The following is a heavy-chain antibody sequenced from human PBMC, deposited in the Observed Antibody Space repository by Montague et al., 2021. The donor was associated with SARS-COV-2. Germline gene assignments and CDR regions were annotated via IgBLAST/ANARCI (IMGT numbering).Heavy chain of an antibody. CDR3: ARLAPDSGSPNGYYYNGMTL. V-gene: IGHV4-39*01. J-gene: IGHJ6*02. CDR2: IYYSGST. CDR1: GGSITSSSYY. Sequence: SETLSLTCTVSGGSITSSSYYWGWIRPPPGKGLEWIGSIYYSGSTYYNPSLKSRVTISVDTSKNQFTLKLSSVTAADTAVYYCARLAPDSGSPNGYYYNGMTLWRQAATLAVS. D-gene: IGHD1-26*01.